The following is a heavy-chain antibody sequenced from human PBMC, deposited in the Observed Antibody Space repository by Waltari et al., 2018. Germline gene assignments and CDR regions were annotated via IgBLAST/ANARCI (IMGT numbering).Heavy chain of an antibody. J-gene: IGHJ5*02. V-gene: IGHV3-74*01. CDR2: INRDGSST. CDR3: ARVTLWLRFPISFDP. CDR1: GFTFSSYW. D-gene: IGHD5-12*01. Sequence: EVQLVESGGGLVQPGGSLRLSCAASGFTFSSYWMHWVRQAPGKGLVGVQRINRDGSSTSYADSVKGRFTISRDNAKNTRYLQMNSLRAEDTAVYYCARVTLWLRFPISFDPWGQGTLVTVSS.